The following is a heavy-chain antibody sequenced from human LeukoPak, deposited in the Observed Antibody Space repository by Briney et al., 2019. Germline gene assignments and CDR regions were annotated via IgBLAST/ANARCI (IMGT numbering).Heavy chain of an antibody. CDR1: GFTFDDYG. V-gene: IGHV3-20*04. D-gene: IGHD2-2*01. J-gene: IGHJ5*02. Sequence: PGGSLRLSCAASGFTFDDYGMSWVRQAPGKGLEWVSGINWNGGSTGYADSVKGRFTISRDNAKNSLYLQMNSLKTEDTAVYYCTTEPPMDFFVVLPAWGQGTLVTVSS. CDR2: INWNGGST. CDR3: TTEPPMDFFVVLPA.